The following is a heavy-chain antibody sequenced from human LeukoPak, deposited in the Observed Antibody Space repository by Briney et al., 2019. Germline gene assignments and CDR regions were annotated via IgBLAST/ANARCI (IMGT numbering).Heavy chain of an antibody. V-gene: IGHV1-69*05. Sequence: SVKVSCKASGGTFSSYAISWVRQAPGQGLEWMGRIIHIFGTANYAQKFQGRVTITTDESTSTAYMELSSLRSEDTAVYYCARTYGDCFDYWGQGTLVTVSS. D-gene: IGHD4-17*01. CDR2: IIHIFGTA. CDR1: GGTFSSYA. CDR3: ARTYGDCFDY. J-gene: IGHJ4*02.